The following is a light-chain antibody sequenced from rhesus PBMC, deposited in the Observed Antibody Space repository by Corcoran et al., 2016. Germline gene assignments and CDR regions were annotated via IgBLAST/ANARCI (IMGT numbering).Light chain of an antibody. V-gene: IGKV1-25*02. CDR3: QHYYSTPYS. Sequence: DIQMTQSPSSLSASVGDRVTITCRASQGISNYLAWYQQNPGETPKLLIYAASGLQSGIPSRFSGSGSGTDFTLTISSLQSEYFATYYCQHYYSTPYSFGQGTKVEIK. CDR2: AAS. CDR1: QGISNY. J-gene: IGKJ2*01.